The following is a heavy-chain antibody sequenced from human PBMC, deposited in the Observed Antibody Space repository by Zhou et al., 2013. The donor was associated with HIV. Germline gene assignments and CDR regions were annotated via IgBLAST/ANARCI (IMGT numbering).Heavy chain of an antibody. J-gene: IGHJ4*02. D-gene: IGHD5-12*01. CDR3: ARGGGFSGYDPIYFDS. Sequence: QVQLVQSGTEVKKPGASVMVSCQASGYAFDAFYINWVRQAPGQGLEWMGWISGYNGKTHYTETLQGRVTMTKDTSTATVFMELRSLRHDDTAVYYCARGGGFSGYDPIYFDSWGQGTLVTVS. V-gene: IGHV1-18*01. CDR1: GYAFDAFY. CDR2: ISGYNGKT.